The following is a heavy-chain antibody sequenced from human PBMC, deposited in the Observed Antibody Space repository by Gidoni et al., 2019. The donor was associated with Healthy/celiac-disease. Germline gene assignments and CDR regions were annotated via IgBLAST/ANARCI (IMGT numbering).Heavy chain of an antibody. V-gene: IGHV4-4*07. J-gene: IGHJ3*02. CDR2: IYTSGST. Sequence: QVQLQESGPGLVKPSETLSLTCTVSGGSISSYYWSWIRQPAGKGLEWIGRIYTSGSTNYNPSLKSRVTMSVDTSKNQFSLKLSSVTAADTAVYYCARESGYDFWSGYHHDAFDIWGQGTMVTVSS. CDR3: ARESGYDFWSGYHHDAFDI. D-gene: IGHD3-3*01. CDR1: GGSISSYY.